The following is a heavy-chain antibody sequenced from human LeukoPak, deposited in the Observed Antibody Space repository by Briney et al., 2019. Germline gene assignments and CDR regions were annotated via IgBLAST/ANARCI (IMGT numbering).Heavy chain of an antibody. D-gene: IGHD3-16*01. CDR1: GGSISSSSYY. V-gene: IGHV4-39*01. Sequence: SETLSLTXTVSGGSISSSSYYWGWIRQPPGKGLEWIGSIYYSGSTYYNPSLKSRVTISVDTSKNQFSLKLSSVTAADTAVYYCASARGSCYFDYWGQGTLVTVSS. CDR2: IYYSGST. CDR3: ASARGSCYFDY. J-gene: IGHJ4*02.